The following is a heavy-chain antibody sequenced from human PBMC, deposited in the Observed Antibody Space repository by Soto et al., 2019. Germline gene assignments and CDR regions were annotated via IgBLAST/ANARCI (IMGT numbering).Heavy chain of an antibody. J-gene: IGHJ4*02. CDR2: IYYSGST. Sequence: KSSETLSLTCTVSGGSISSGGYYWSWIRQHPGKGLEWIGYIYYSGSTYYNPSLKSRVTISVDTSKNQFSLKLSSVTAADTAVYYCARAGRYQPLLFDYWGQGTLVTVSS. D-gene: IGHD2-2*01. CDR1: GGSISSGGYY. V-gene: IGHV4-31*03. CDR3: ARAGRYQPLLFDY.